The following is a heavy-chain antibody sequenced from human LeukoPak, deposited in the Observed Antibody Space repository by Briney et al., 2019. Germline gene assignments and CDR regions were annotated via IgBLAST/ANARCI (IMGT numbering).Heavy chain of an antibody. Sequence: GESLQISSKASGYTFTDFWIGWGRQMPGKGLEWMGIIYPGDSDTRYSPSFEGQVTISADKSITTAYLQWSSLKASDTAIYYCARVTPIKIFDFWGQGSLVTVSS. J-gene: IGHJ4*02. CDR1: GYTFTDFW. V-gene: IGHV5-51*01. CDR3: ARVTPIKIFDF. CDR2: IYPGDSDT. D-gene: IGHD2-21*02.